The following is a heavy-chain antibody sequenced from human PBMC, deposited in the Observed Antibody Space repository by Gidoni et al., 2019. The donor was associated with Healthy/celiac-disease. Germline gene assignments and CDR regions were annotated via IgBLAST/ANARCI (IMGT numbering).Heavy chain of an antibody. CDR3: ARRARSPTTVTTWASWFDP. CDR2: INHSGST. Sequence: QVQLQQWGAGLLKPSETLSLTCAVYGGSFRGYYWSWIRQPPGKGLEWIGEINHSGSTNYNPSLKSRVTISVDTSKNQFSLKLSSVTAADMAVYYCARRARSPTTVTTWASWFDPWGQGTLVTVSS. CDR1: GGSFRGYY. D-gene: IGHD4-17*01. V-gene: IGHV4-34*01. J-gene: IGHJ5*02.